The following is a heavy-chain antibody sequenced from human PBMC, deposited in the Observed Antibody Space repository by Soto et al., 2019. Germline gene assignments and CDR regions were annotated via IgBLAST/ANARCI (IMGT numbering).Heavy chain of an antibody. CDR1: GGSVSSGSYY. J-gene: IGHJ6*02. Sequence: SETLSLTCTVSGGSVSSGSYYWSWIRQPPGKGLEWIGYIYYSGSTNYNPSLKSRVTISVDTSKNQFSLKLSSVTAADTAVYYCARCKPYGMDVWGQGTTVTVSS. CDR3: ARCKPYGMDV. V-gene: IGHV4-61*01. CDR2: IYYSGST.